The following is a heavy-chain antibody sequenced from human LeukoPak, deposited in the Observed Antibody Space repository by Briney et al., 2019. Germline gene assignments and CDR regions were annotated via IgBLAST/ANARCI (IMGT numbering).Heavy chain of an antibody. CDR1: GGSISSSSYY. CDR3: ARSYYYDSSGYYWGYYYYYMDV. V-gene: IGHV4-39*01. D-gene: IGHD3-22*01. J-gene: IGHJ6*03. CDR2: IYYSGST. Sequence: PSETLSLTCTVSGGSISSSSYYWGWIRQPPGKGLEWIGSIYYSGSTYYNPSLKSRVTISVDTSKNQFSLKLSSVTAADTAVYYCARSYYYDSSGYYWGYYYYYMDVWGKGTTVTISS.